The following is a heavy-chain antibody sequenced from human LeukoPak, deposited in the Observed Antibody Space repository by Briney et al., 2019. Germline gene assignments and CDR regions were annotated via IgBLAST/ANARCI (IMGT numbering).Heavy chain of an antibody. CDR2: ISSSSSYI. CDR3: ARDSGIAVRVDY. J-gene: IGHJ4*02. D-gene: IGHD6-19*01. Sequence: GGSLRLSCAASGFTFGSYSMNWVRQAPGKGLEWVSSISSSSSYIYYADSVKGRFTISRDNAKNSLYLQMNSLRAEDTAVYYCARDSGIAVRVDYWGQGTLVTVSS. V-gene: IGHV3-21*01. CDR1: GFTFGSYS.